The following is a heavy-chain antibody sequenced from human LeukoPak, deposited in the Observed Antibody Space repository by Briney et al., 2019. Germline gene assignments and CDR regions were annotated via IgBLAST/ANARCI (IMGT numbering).Heavy chain of an antibody. Sequence: GGSLRLSCAASGFTFSRYWMSWVRQAPGKGLEWVANMKQDGSEKYYVDSVRGRFTISRDNAKNSLYLQMNSLRAEDTAVYHCVKPSSGYLLGPGFWGQGTLVTVSS. D-gene: IGHD3-22*01. J-gene: IGHJ4*02. V-gene: IGHV3-7*01. CDR1: GFTFSRYW. CDR2: MKQDGSEK. CDR3: VKPSSGYLLGPGF.